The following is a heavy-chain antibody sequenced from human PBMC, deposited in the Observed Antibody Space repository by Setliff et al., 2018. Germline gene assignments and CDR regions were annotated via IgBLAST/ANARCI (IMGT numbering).Heavy chain of an antibody. CDR3: ARGPRRGGFDY. CDR1: GGSISGYY. D-gene: IGHD3-16*01. Sequence: PSETLSLTCTVSGGSISGYYWSWILQSPGKGLEWIGYIYYSETTNYSPSLKSRVTMSVDTSKNQFSLKVIPVTPADTAVYYCARGPRRGGFDYWGQGTLVTVSS. CDR2: IYYSETT. V-gene: IGHV4-59*01. J-gene: IGHJ4*02.